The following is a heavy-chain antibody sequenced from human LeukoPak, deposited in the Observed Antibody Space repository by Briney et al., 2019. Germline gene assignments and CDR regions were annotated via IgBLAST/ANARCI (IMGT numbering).Heavy chain of an antibody. J-gene: IGHJ4*02. D-gene: IGHD3-10*01. CDR2: ISAYNGNT. Sequence: ASVKVSCKASGYTFTSYGISWVRQAPGQGLEWMGWISAYNGNTNYAQKLQGRVTMTTDTSTSTAYMELSSLRSEDTAVYYCARLGSGSYYITDFDYWGQGTLVTVSS. CDR1: GYTFTSYG. CDR3: ARLGSGSYYITDFDY. V-gene: IGHV1-18*01.